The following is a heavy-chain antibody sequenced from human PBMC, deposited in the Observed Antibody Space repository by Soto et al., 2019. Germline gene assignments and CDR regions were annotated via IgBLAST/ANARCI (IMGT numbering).Heavy chain of an antibody. CDR2: ISYDGSNK. D-gene: IGHD2-21*01. Sequence: GGSLRLSCAASGFTFSSYGMHWVRQAPGKGLEWVAVISYDGSNKYYADSVKGRFTISRDNSKNTLYLQMNSLRAEDTAVYYCARGDRGYYYYGMDVWGQGTTVTVSS. J-gene: IGHJ6*02. V-gene: IGHV3-30*03. CDR3: ARGDRGYYYYGMDV. CDR1: GFTFSSYG.